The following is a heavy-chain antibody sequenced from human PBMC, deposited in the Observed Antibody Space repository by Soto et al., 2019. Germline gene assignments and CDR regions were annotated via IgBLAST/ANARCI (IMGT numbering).Heavy chain of an antibody. CDR2: IYYSGST. CDR3: ARDRHRAWFDP. Sequence: SETLSLTCTVSGGSISSYYWSWIRQPPGKGLEWIGYIYYSGSTNYNPSLKSRVTISVDTSKNQFSLKLSSVTAADTAVYYCARDRHRAWFDPWGQGTLVTVSS. V-gene: IGHV4-59*01. CDR1: GGSISSYY. J-gene: IGHJ5*02.